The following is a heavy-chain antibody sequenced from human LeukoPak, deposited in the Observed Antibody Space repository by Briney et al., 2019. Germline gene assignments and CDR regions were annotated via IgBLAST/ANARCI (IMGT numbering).Heavy chain of an antibody. D-gene: IGHD2-21*02. Sequence: GGSLRLSCAASGFTFSSSAMSWVRQAPGKGLEWVAHINPDGRDTYYVDSVKGRFTISRDNAQNSMYLQMNSLRVEDTAVYYCTSWGDTTAEYFQRWGQGTLVTVSS. V-gene: IGHV3-7*01. CDR1: GFTFSSSA. CDR3: TSWGDTTAEYFQR. J-gene: IGHJ1*01. CDR2: INPDGRDT.